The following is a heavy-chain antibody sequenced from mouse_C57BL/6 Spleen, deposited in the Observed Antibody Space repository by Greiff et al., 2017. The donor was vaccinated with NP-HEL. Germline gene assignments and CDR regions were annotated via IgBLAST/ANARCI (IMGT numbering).Heavy chain of an antibody. J-gene: IGHJ2*01. Sequence: QVQLQQPGAELVKPGASVKLSCKASGYTFTSYWMHWVKQRPGQGLEWIGMIHPNSGSTNYNEKFKSKATLTVDKSSSTAYMQLSSLTSEDSAVYYCAINTAVVAKDYWGQGTTLTVSS. CDR1: GYTFTSYW. D-gene: IGHD1-1*01. CDR2: IHPNSGST. V-gene: IGHV1-64*01. CDR3: AINTAVVAKDY.